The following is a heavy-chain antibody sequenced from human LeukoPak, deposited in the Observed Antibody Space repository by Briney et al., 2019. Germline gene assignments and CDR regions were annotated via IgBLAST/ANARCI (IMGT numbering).Heavy chain of an antibody. V-gene: IGHV3-74*01. CDR3: ARDHGIQYISAHSDY. CDR1: GFTLGNYW. D-gene: IGHD5-18*01. CDR2: IQSDGSTT. Sequence: GGSLRLSCAASGFTLGNYWMRWVRHAPGKGLVWVSRIQSDGSTTTYADSVKGRFTISRDNAKNTLYLQMNSLRAEDAAVYYCARDHGIQYISAHSDYWGQGTLVTVSS. J-gene: IGHJ4*02.